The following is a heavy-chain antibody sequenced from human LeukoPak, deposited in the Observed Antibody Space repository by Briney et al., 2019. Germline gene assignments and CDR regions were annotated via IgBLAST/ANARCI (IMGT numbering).Heavy chain of an antibody. CDR1: GFTVSSNY. J-gene: IGHJ4*02. D-gene: IGHD6-13*01. V-gene: IGHV3-53*01. CDR3: ASLYSTYFDY. CDR2: IYSGGST. Sequence: TGGSLRLSCAASGFTVSSNYMSWVRQAPGKGLEWVSVIYSGGSTYYADSVKGRFTISRDNSKDTLYLQMNSLRAEDTAVYYCASLYSTYFDYRGQGTLVTVSS.